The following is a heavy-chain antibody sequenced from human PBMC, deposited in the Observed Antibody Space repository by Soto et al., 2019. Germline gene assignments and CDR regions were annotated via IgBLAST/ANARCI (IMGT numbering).Heavy chain of an antibody. CDR1: GLKLRKFGYG. D-gene: IGHD6-19*01. V-gene: IGHV3-30*18. CDR3: AKDQYTSRDPVVSSMDV. CDR2: ISFDGTSK. Sequence: GGSLRLSCEVSGLKLRKFGYGVHWVRQPPGEGLEWLSFISFDGTSKVYADSVKGRFTVSRVNSKNTVFLEVNSLRIEDTAVYYCAKDQYTSRDPVVSSMDVWGQGTTVTVSS. J-gene: IGHJ6*02.